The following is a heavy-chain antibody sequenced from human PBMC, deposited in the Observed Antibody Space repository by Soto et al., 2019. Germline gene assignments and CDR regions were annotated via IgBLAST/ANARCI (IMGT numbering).Heavy chain of an antibody. J-gene: IGHJ1*01. V-gene: IGHV3-23*01. CDR1: GFTFSSYA. Sequence: EVQLLESGGGLVQPGGSLRLSCAASGFTFSSYAMSWVRQAPGKGLEWFSAISGSGGSTYYADSVKGRFTISRDNSKNTLYLQMNSLRAEDTAVYYCAKERPDHSLIVLMVYAGFQHWGQGTLVTVSS. CDR3: AKERPDHSLIVLMVYAGFQH. D-gene: IGHD2-8*01. CDR2: ISGSGGST.